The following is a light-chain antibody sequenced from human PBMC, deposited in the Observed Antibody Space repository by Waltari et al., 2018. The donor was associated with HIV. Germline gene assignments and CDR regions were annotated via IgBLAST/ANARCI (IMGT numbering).Light chain of an antibody. V-gene: IGLV3-1*01. Sequence: SYDLTQSPSVSVSPGQTASLTSFGDNLGDKYVSWYQQKPGQSPVMVSYQDTKRPSGIPERISGSNSGNTATLTIRGTQAVDEADYYCQTWDDSTAIFGGGTKLTVL. CDR3: QTWDDSTAI. CDR2: QDT. CDR1: NLGDKY. J-gene: IGLJ2*01.